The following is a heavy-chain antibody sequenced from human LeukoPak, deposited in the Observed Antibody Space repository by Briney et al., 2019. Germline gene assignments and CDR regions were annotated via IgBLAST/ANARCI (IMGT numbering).Heavy chain of an antibody. CDR3: ARGDLATTIDY. J-gene: IGHJ4*02. V-gene: IGHV3-23*01. D-gene: IGHD5-24*01. Sequence: GGSLRLSCAASGFTFSSYAMSWVRQAPGKGLEWVSAISGSGGSTYYADSVKGRFTISRDNSKNTLYLQMDSLRAEDAAVYYCARGDLATTIDYWGQGTLVTVSS. CDR1: GFTFSSYA. CDR2: ISGSGGST.